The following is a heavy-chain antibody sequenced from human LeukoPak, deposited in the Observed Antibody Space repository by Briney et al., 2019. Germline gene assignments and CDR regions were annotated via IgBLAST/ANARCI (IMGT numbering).Heavy chain of an antibody. V-gene: IGHV4-59*01. D-gene: IGHD5-12*01. CDR2: MYYSGSP. CDR3: ARGVAGYGPYDY. CDR1: GGSISSYY. J-gene: IGHJ4*02. Sequence: SETLSLTCTVSGGSISSYYWSWIRQPPGKGLEWIGYMYYSGSPNYNPSLKSRVTISGDTPKNEFSLKLSSVTAADTAAYYCARGVAGYGPYDYWGQGTLVTVSS.